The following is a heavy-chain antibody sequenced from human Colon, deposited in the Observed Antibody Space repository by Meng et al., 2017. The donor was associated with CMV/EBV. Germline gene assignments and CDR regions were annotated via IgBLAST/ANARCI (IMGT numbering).Heavy chain of an antibody. D-gene: IGHD3-16*01. V-gene: IGHV5-51*01. CDR3: ARLRLRGSGTHPFDP. Sequence: GGSLKISCQGSGYNFANYWIGWVRQMPGKGLEWMGMIYPGDSDSRYSPSFDGPVTFSADVSISTAYLQWSSLMASDTAMYCCARLRLRGSGTHPFDPWGQGTRVTVSS. CDR2: IYPGDSDS. CDR1: GYNFANYW. J-gene: IGHJ5*02.